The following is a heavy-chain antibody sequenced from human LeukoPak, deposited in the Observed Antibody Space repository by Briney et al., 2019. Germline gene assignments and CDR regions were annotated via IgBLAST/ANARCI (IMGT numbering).Heavy chain of an antibody. J-gene: IGHJ4*02. CDR1: GGSISSSSYY. Sequence: SETLSLTCTVSGGSISSSSYYWGWIRQPPGKGLEWIGSIYYSGSTYYNPSLKSRVTISVDTSKNQFSLKLSSVTAADTAVYYCARGDCSSTGCSIDYWGQGTLVTVSS. D-gene: IGHD2-2*01. CDR3: ARGDCSSTGCSIDY. V-gene: IGHV4-39*07. CDR2: IYYSGST.